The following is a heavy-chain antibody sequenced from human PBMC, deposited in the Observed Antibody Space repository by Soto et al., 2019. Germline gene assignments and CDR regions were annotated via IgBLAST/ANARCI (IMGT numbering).Heavy chain of an antibody. D-gene: IGHD3-22*01. J-gene: IGHJ4*02. CDR1: GFTFSNAW. Sequence: EVQLVESGGGLVKPGGSLRLSCAASGFTFSNAWMSWVRQAPGKGLEWVGRIKSKTDGGTTDYAAPVKGRFTISRDDSKNTLYLQMNSLKSEDTAVYYCTTDDLKKRYSSGYYYDYWGQGTLVTVFS. V-gene: IGHV3-15*01. CDR3: TTDDLKKRYSSGYYYDY. CDR2: IKSKTDGGTT.